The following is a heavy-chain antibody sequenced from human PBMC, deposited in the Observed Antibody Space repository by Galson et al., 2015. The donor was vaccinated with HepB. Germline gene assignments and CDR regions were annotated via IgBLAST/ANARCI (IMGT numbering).Heavy chain of an antibody. CDR2: INWNGGGT. D-gene: IGHD6-13*01. CDR1: GFTLDEYD. V-gene: IGHV3-20*04. J-gene: IGHJ6*02. Sequence: SLRLSCAASGFTLDEYDVSWVRQAPGKGLEWVSGINWNGGGTGYADSVKGRFTISRDNARNSLYVQMNSLRVEDTAVYYCARDAGIAAAQDYYYYYGMDVWGQGTTVTVSS. CDR3: ARDAGIAAAQDYYYYYGMDV.